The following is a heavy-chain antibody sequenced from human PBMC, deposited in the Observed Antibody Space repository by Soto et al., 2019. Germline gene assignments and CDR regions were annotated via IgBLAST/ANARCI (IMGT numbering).Heavy chain of an antibody. D-gene: IGHD6-19*01. CDR1: GGSISSGGYS. V-gene: IGHV4-30-2*01. CDR2: IYHGST. Sequence: SETLSLTCAVSGGSISSGGYSWSWIRQPPGKGLEWIGYIYHGSTYYNPSLKSRVTISVDRSKNQLSLKLSSVTAADTAVYYCARAGGLGAVAVDYWGQGTLVIVSS. CDR3: ARAGGLGAVAVDY. J-gene: IGHJ4*02.